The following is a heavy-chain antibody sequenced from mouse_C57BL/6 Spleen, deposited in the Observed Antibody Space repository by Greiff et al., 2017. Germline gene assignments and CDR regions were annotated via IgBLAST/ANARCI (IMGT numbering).Heavy chain of an antibody. CDR3: ARRGSNGGGYFDV. V-gene: IGHV1-54*01. CDR1: GYAFTNYL. CDR2: INPGSGGT. D-gene: IGHD2-5*01. Sequence: VQLQQSGAELVRPGTSVKVSCKASGYAFTNYLIEWVKQRPGQGLEWIGVINPGSGGTNYNEKFKGKATLTADKSSSTAYMQRSSLTSEDSAVYYCARRGSNGGGYFDVGGTGTTVTVSS. J-gene: IGHJ1*03.